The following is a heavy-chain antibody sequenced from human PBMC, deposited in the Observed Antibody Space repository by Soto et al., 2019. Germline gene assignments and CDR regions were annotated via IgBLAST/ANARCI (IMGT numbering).Heavy chain of an antibody. D-gene: IGHD2-21*02. CDR1: GFTFSNAW. J-gene: IGHJ6*01. CDR3: ATVGYCGGDGCYASCYGRDG. CDR2: IKSKTDGGTT. V-gene: IGHV3-15*07. Sequence: GGSLRLSCAASGFTFSNAWMNWVRQAPGKGLEWVGRIKSKTDGGTTDYATPVKGRFIISRDESKNMLYLQMHRLKSEDTAVFYCATVGYCGGDGCYASCYGRDGRRTRSTVTVSS.